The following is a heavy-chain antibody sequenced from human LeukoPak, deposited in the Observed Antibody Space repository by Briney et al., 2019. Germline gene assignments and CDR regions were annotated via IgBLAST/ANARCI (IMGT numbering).Heavy chain of an antibody. CDR3: AREVEGATVTTRCFDY. V-gene: IGHV1-2*02. CDR1: GYTFTGYY. J-gene: IGHJ4*02. D-gene: IGHD4-17*01. Sequence: ASVKVSCKASGYTFTGYYMHWVRQAPGQGLEWMGWINPNSGGTNYAQKFQGRVTMTRDTSITTAYMELTRLRSDDTAVYYCAREVEGATVTTRCFDYRGQGTLVTVSS. CDR2: INPNSGGT.